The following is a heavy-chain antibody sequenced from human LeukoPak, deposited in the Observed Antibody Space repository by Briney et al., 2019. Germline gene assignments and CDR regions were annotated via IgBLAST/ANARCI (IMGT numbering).Heavy chain of an antibody. D-gene: IGHD5-12*01. CDR3: ARGPSGYNNT. J-gene: IGHJ4*02. CDR1: EFAVCSNY. V-gene: IGHV3-66*01. CDR2: IYSCGGT. Sequence: GGSLRLSCAASEFAVCSNYMTWVRPAPGKGLEWVSLIYSCGGTYYADSVKGRFTISRDNSKNTLYLQMNSLRAADTAVYYCARGPSGYNNTGGQGTLVTVSS.